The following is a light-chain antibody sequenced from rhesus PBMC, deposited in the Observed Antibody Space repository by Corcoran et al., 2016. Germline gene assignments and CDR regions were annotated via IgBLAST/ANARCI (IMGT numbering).Light chain of an antibody. V-gene: IGKV1-21*01. CDR3: QQYNSAPWT. Sequence: DIQMTQSPSSLSASVGDRVTITCRASQDISSWLAWYQQTPGKVPNLLIYKAYSLQSGVPSRFSGRGYGTDFTLTISSLQPEDFATYYCQQYNSAPWTFGRGTKVEI. CDR1: QDISSW. J-gene: IGKJ1*01. CDR2: KAY.